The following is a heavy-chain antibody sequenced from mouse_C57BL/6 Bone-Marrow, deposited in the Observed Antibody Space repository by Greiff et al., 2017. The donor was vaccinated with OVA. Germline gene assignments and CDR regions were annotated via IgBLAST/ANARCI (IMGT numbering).Heavy chain of an antibody. D-gene: IGHD2-2*01. CDR3: AKARVTTKGYYFDY. CDR1: GFSLTSYG. CDR2: IWRGGST. V-gene: IGHV2-5*01. Sequence: VKLMESGPGLVQPSQSLSITCTVSGFSLTSYGVHWVRQSPGKGLEWLGVIWRGGSTDYNAAFMSRLSITKDNSKSQVFFKMNSLQADDTAIYYCAKARVTTKGYYFDYWGQGTTLTVSS. J-gene: IGHJ2*01.